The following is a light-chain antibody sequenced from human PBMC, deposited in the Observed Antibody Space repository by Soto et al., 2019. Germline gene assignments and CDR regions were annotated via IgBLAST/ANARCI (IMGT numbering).Light chain of an antibody. J-gene: IGLJ3*02. CDR1: SNDVGIYNY. CDR3: SSYTISSTWV. V-gene: IGLV2-14*01. Sequence: QSALTQPASVSGSPGQSITISCTGTSNDVGIYNYVSWYQQHPGKAPKLMIYDVTNRPSGVSDRFSGSKSDNTASLTISGLQAEDEADYYCSSYTISSTWVFGGGTKVTVL. CDR2: DVT.